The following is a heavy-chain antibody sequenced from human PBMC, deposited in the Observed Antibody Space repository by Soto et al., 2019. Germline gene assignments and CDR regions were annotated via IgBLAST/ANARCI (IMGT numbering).Heavy chain of an antibody. Sequence: PGGSLRLSCAASGFTFNSYAMHWVRQAPGKGPEWVAVISHEGMNKYYADSVKGRFTISRDNSKNTLYLQMNSLRAEDTAVYYCARGGVYSYVDAFDIWGQGTMVTVSS. CDR3: ARGGVYSYVDAFDI. V-gene: IGHV3-30*04. CDR1: GFTFNSYA. J-gene: IGHJ3*02. D-gene: IGHD5-18*01. CDR2: ISHEGMNK.